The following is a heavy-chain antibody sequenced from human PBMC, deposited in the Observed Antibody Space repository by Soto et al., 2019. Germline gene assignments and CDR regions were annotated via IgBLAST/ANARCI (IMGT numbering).Heavy chain of an antibody. CDR1: GFTLTSYW. CDR2: INSDGSST. CDR3: ARGGYGDYYYSHYYMDV. J-gene: IGHJ6*03. D-gene: IGHD4-17*01. Sequence: EVQLVESGGDLVQPGGSLRLSCAASGFTLTSYWMYWVRQAPGKGLMWVSRINSDGSSTSYADSVKGRLTISRDNAKKPMYMQMHSLRAEDKAVYYCARGGYGDYYYSHYYMDVWGKGTTVTVSS. V-gene: IGHV3-74*01.